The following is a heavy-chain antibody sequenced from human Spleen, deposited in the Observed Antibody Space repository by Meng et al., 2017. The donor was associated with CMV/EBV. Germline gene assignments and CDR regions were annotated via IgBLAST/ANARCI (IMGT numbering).Heavy chain of an antibody. CDR1: GDY. D-gene: IGHD3-10*01. J-gene: IGHJ4*02. Sequence: GDYSPCIRQPPGKGLEWIGYMYQSGSTYYNPSLKSRVTISVDRSKNQFSLKLSSVTAADTAVYYCARGDTLVRGVTVRPFDYWGQGTLVTVSS. CDR3: ARGDTLVRGVTVRPFDY. V-gene: IGHV4-30-2*01. CDR2: MYQSGST.